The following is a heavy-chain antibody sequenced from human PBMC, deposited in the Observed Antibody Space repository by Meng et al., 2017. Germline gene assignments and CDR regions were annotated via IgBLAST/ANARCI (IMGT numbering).Heavy chain of an antibody. D-gene: IGHD7-27*01. V-gene: IGHV3-23*04. CDR3: AKVWGSGY. Sequence: EVRLVEPGGGLVQPGGSLRLSCAASGFTFSSYGMTWVRQTPGKGLEWVSAISGSGSSTYYADSVKGRFTISRDNSKNMLFLQMNSLRGEDTAIYYCAKVWGSGYWGQGTLVTVSS. CDR1: GFTFSSYG. J-gene: IGHJ4*02. CDR2: ISGSGSST.